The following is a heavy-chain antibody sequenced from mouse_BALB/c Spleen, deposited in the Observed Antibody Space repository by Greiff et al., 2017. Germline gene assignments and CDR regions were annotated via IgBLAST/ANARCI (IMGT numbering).Heavy chain of an antibody. V-gene: IGHV3-2*02. D-gene: IGHD1-1*01. Sequence: EVQLQESGPGLVKPSQSLSLTCTVTGYSITSDYAWNWIRQFPGNKLEWMGYISYSGSTSYNPSLKSRISITRDTSKNQFFLQLNSVTTEDTATYYCARSPLLLRSYYYAMDYWGQGTSVTVSS. CDR1: GYSITSDYA. J-gene: IGHJ4*01. CDR3: ARSPLLLRSYYYAMDY. CDR2: ISYSGST.